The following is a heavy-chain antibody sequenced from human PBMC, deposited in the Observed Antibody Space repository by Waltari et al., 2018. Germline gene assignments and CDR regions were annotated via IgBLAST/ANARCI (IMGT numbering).Heavy chain of an antibody. D-gene: IGHD1-26*01. Sequence: QVQLQEPGPGLVKPSETLSLTCSVSGYSISSGYWWGWIRQPPGKGLEWIASIYYTSGYTQYTPSLRSRVTISSDTSKNQFSLRLTSVTAADTAAYYCANNEWGLPVSWGQGTLVTVSS. CDR3: ANNEWGLPVS. J-gene: IGHJ5*02. CDR1: GYSISSGYW. V-gene: IGHV4-38-2*01. CDR2: IYYTSGYT.